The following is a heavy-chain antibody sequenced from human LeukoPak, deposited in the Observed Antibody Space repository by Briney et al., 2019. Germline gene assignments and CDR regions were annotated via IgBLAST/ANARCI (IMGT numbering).Heavy chain of an antibody. J-gene: IGHJ4*02. CDR3: ARDSSDRDY. Sequence: GGSLRLSCAASGFTVSTSYMSWVRQAPGRGLEWVSIIYSGGTTYYTDSVKGRFTMSRDNSKNTLYLQMNSLRVEDTAVYYCARDSSDRDYWGQGTLVTVSS. V-gene: IGHV3-53*01. CDR1: GFTVSTSY. CDR2: IYSGGTT.